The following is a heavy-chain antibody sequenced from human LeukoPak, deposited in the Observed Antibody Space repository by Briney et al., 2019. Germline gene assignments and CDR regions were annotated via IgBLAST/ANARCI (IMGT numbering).Heavy chain of an antibody. CDR3: AKGDSSGWYFVY. CDR2: FDPEDGET. V-gene: IGHV1-24*01. Sequence: ASVKVSCKVSGYTLTELSMHWVRQAPGKGLEWMGGFDPEDGETIYAQKFQGRVTMTEDTSTDTAYMELSSLRSEDTAVYYCAKGDSSGWYFVYWGQGTLVTVSS. D-gene: IGHD6-19*01. CDR1: GYTLTELS. J-gene: IGHJ4*02.